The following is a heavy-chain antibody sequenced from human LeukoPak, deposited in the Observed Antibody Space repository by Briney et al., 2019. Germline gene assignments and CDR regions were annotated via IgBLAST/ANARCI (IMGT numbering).Heavy chain of an antibody. CDR3: TRIFRTAHFDY. V-gene: IGHV3-15*07. CDR2: IKSKTDGGTT. CDR1: GFTFSNAW. Sequence: GGSLRLSCAASGFTFSNAWMNWVRQAPGKGLEWVGRIKSKTDGGTTDYAAPVKGRFTISRDDSENTLYLQVNSLKTEDTAVYYCTRIFRTAHFDYWGQGTPVTVSS. J-gene: IGHJ4*02. D-gene: IGHD2/OR15-2a*01.